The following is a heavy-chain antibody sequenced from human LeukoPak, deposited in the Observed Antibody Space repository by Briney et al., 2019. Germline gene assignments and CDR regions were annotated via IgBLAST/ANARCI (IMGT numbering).Heavy chain of an antibody. CDR3: AKEGVGTYYFDY. Sequence: PGGSLRLSCAASRFTFSSFAMSWVRQAPGKGLEWVSAINGSGGSTYYADSVKGRFTISRDNSKNTLYLQMNSLRAEDTAVYYCAKEGVGTYYFDYWGQGTLVTVSS. J-gene: IGHJ4*02. D-gene: IGHD1-26*01. V-gene: IGHV3-23*01. CDR1: RFTFSSFA. CDR2: INGSGGST.